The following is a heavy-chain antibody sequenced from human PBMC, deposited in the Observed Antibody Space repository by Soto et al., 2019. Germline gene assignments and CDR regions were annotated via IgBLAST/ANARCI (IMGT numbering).Heavy chain of an antibody. J-gene: IGHJ5*02. CDR3: ARSGSSWNLREFDX. CDR1: AYTFTNYG. V-gene: IGHV1-18*01. CDR2: ISAYNGNI. Sequence: ASVKVSCKASAYTFTNYGISWVRQAPGQGLEWMGWISAYNGNINYAQKFRGRVTMTTDTSTSSAYLEVRSLRSDDTAVYYCARSGSSWNLREFDXWGQGTLVTVS. D-gene: IGHD6-13*01.